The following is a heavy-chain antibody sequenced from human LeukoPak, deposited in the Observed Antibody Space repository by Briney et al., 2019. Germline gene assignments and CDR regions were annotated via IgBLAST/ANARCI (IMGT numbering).Heavy chain of an antibody. D-gene: IGHD2/OR15-2a*01. CDR2: ISGSGGST. V-gene: IGHV3-23*01. Sequence: GGSLRLSCAASGFTFSSYAMSWVRQAPGKGLEWVSGISGSGGSTYYADSVKGRFTISRDNSKNTLYLQMNSLRAEDTAVYYCAKDQRFAISTYDYWGQGTLVTVSS. J-gene: IGHJ4*02. CDR1: GFTFSSYA. CDR3: AKDQRFAISTYDY.